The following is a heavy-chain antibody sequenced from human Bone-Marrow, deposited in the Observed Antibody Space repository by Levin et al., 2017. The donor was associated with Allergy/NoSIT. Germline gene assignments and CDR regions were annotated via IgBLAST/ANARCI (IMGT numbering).Heavy chain of an antibody. CDR3: ARERYYYDSSGPIGDAFDI. Sequence: GGSLRLSCAASGFTFSDYYMSWIRQAPGKGLEWVSYISSSGSTIYYADSVKGRFTISRDNAKNSLYLQMNSLRAEDTAVYYCARERYYYDSSGPIGDAFDIWGQGTMVTVSS. CDR2: ISSSGSTI. J-gene: IGHJ3*02. V-gene: IGHV3-11*01. CDR1: GFTFSDYY. D-gene: IGHD3-22*01.